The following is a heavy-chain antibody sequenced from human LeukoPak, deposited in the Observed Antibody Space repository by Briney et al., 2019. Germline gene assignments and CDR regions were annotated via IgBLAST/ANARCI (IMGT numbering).Heavy chain of an antibody. V-gene: IGHV5-51*01. CDR3: ARHGSRTYSSSRNAFDI. D-gene: IGHD6-6*01. CDR1: GYSFTSYW. Sequence: GESLKISCKGSGYSFTSYWIGWVRQMPGKGLEWMGIIYPGDSDTRYSPSFQGQVTISADKSISTAYLQWSSLKASDTAMYYCARHGSRTYSSSRNAFDIWGHGTMVTVSS. CDR2: IYPGDSDT. J-gene: IGHJ3*02.